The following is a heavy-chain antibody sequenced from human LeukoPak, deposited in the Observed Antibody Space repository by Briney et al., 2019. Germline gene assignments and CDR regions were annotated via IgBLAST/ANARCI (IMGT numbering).Heavy chain of an antibody. CDR1: GYTFTSYD. Sequence: ASVKVSCKASGYTFTSYDINWVRQATGQGLEWMGWMNPNSGNTGYAQKFQGRVTMTRNNSITTAYMELSSPRSEDTAVYYCTRGPSRPWFDPWGQGTQVTVSS. J-gene: IGHJ5*02. CDR2: MNPNSGNT. V-gene: IGHV1-8*01. CDR3: TRGPSRPWFDP. D-gene: IGHD2-2*01.